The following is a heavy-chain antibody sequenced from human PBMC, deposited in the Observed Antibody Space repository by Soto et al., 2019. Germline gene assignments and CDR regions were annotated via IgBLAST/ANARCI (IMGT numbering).Heavy chain of an antibody. CDR2: ISCSSSYI. J-gene: IGHJ4*02. CDR3: ARAQGYCTNGVCSAAYYFDY. V-gene: IGHV3-21*01. Sequence: GGSLRLSCAASGFTFSSYSMNWVRQAPGKGLEWVSSISCSSSYIYYADSVKGRFTISRDNAKNSLYLQMNSLRAEDTAVYYCARAQGYCTNGVCSAAYYFDYWGQGTLVTVSS. D-gene: IGHD2-8*01. CDR1: GFTFSSYS.